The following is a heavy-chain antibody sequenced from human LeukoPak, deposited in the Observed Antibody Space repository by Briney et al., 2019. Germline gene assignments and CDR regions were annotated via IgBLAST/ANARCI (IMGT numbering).Heavy chain of an antibody. CDR2: ISYDGSNR. V-gene: IGHV3-30*18. Sequence: GRSLRLSCAASGFTFSSYGMHWVRQAPGKGLEWVAVISYDGSNRYYADSVKGRFTISRDNSKNTLYLQMNSLRAEDTAVYYCAKTYSGYDSDDYWGLGTLVTVSS. CDR3: AKTYSGYDSDDY. J-gene: IGHJ4*02. D-gene: IGHD5-12*01. CDR1: GFTFSSYG.